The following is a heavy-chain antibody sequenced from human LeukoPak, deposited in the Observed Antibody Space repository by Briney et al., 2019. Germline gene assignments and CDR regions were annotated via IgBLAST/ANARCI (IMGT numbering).Heavy chain of an antibody. D-gene: IGHD3-22*01. CDR1: GGSISSSSYY. CDR2: IYYSGST. CDR3: AREGSITMIPGGWFDP. J-gene: IGHJ5*02. Sequence: PSETLSLTCTVSGGSISSSSYYWGWIRQPPGKGLEWIGSIYYSGSTYYNPSLKSRVTISVDTSKNQFSLKLSSVTAADTAVYYCAREGSITMIPGGWFDPWGQGTLVTVSS. V-gene: IGHV4-39*07.